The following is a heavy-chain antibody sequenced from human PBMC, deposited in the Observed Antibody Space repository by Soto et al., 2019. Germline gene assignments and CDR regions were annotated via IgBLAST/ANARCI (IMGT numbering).Heavy chain of an antibody. CDR3: AKDPDDFWSGYSNWFDP. CDR1: GFTFSSYA. Sequence: EVQLLESGGGLVQPGGSLRLSCAASGFTFSSYAMSWVRQAPGKGLEWVSAISGSGGSTYYADSVKGRFTISRDNSKNTLYLQMNSLRAEDTAVYYCAKDPDDFWSGYSNWFDPWGKGTLVTVSS. CDR2: ISGSGGST. D-gene: IGHD3-3*01. J-gene: IGHJ5*02. V-gene: IGHV3-23*01.